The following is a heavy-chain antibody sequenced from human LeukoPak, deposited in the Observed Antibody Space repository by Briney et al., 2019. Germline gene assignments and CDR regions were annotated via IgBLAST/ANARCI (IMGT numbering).Heavy chain of an antibody. CDR1: EYTFTGYY. V-gene: IGHV1-2*02. CDR3: ARQTGGPDY. J-gene: IGHJ4*02. D-gene: IGHD3-10*01. Sequence: GASVKVSCKASEYTFTGYYMHWVRQAPGQGREWMGWINPNSGGTNYAQKFQGRVTMTRDTSISTAYMELSSLRSDDTAIYYCARQTGGPDYWGQGTLVTVSS. CDR2: INPNSGGT.